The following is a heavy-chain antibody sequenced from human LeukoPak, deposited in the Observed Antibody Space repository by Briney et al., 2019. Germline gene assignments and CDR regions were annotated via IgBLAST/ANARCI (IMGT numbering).Heavy chain of an antibody. Sequence: GVSLRLSCAASGFAFTDYYMSWIRQAPGKGLEWVSYISTSGDAIYYADSVQGRFTISRDNAKNSLYLQMNSLSAEDTAVYYCATWDSFDPWGQGTLVTVSS. V-gene: IGHV3-11*04. J-gene: IGHJ5*02. CDR2: ISTSGDAI. D-gene: IGHD1-26*01. CDR1: GFAFTDYY. CDR3: ATWDSFDP.